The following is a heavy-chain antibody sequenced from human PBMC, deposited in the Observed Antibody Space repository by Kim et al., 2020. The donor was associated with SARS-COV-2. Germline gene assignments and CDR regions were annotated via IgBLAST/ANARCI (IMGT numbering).Heavy chain of an antibody. CDR1: GFTFSSYG. V-gene: IGHV3-30*18. CDR2: ISYDGSNK. CDR3: ANIYDSSGYYVDAFDI. Sequence: GGSLRLSCAASGFTFSSYGMHWVRQAPGKGLEWVAVISYDGSNKYYADSVKGRFTISRDNSKNTLYLQMNSLRAEDTAVYYCANIYDSSGYYVDAFDIWGQGTMVTVSS. J-gene: IGHJ3*02. D-gene: IGHD3-22*01.